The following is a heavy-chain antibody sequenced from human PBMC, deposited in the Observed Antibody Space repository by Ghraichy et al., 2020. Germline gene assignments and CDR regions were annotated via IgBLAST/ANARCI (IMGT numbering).Heavy chain of an antibody. CDR1: GFTFSSYN. Sequence: GGSLRLSCVGSGFTFSSYNMNWVRQSPGKGLEWVSYITSTSRSIFYADSVKGRFTISRDNAKNSLSLQMNSLRDEDTAVYYCARDSRVVRFYYYDGMDGWGQGTTVTVS. CDR2: ITSTSRSI. CDR3: ARDSRVVRFYYYDGMDG. J-gene: IGHJ6*02. V-gene: IGHV3-48*02. D-gene: IGHD2-21*01.